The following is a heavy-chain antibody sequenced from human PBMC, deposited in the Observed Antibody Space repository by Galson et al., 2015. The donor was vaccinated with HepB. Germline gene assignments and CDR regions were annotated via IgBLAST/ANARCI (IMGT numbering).Heavy chain of an antibody. V-gene: IGHV3-30-3*01. J-gene: IGHJ3*01. CDR3: ACKWLFGIDV. CDR1: GFTFSSYA. D-gene: IGHD3-22*01. Sequence: SLRLSCAASGFTFSSYAMHWVRQAPGKGLEWVAGISYDGSNKYYADSVKGRFTISRDNSKNTLYLQMNSLRAEDTAVYYCACKWLFGIDVWGQGTMVTVSS. CDR2: ISYDGSNK.